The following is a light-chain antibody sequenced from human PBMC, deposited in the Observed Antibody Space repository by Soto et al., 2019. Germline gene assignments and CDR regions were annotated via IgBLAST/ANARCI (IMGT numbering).Light chain of an antibody. CDR1: QSVRTK. CDR3: QHYHNFPRT. CDR2: AAS. J-gene: IGKJ2*01. Sequence: EIAMTQSPDTLYVSPGEGATLSCRASQSVRTKLAWYQQKAGQAPRLLIYAASTRAPGVPARFSGSGSGTDFTLAIANLQPEDFGLYYCQHYHNFPRTFGQGTKVDIK. V-gene: IGKV3-15*01.